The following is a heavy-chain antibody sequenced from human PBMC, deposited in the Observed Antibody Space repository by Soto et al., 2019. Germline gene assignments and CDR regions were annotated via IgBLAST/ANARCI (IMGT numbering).Heavy chain of an antibody. CDR1: GGSISSGGYY. Sequence: NPSETLSLTCTVSGGSISSGGYYWSWIRQHPGKGLEWIGYIYYSGSTYYNPSLKSRVTISVDTSKNQFSLKLSSVTAADTAVYYCARALGGYCSGGSCSSYYYYGMDVWGQGTTVTVSS. V-gene: IGHV4-31*03. CDR3: ARALGGYCSGGSCSSYYYYGMDV. CDR2: IYYSGST. J-gene: IGHJ6*02. D-gene: IGHD2-15*01.